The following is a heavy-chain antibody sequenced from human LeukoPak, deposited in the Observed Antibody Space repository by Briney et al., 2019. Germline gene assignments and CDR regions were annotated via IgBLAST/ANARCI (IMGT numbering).Heavy chain of an antibody. CDR2: ISGSGGST. Sequence: GGSLRLSWAAPGFTFAGYAMTGAGQAAGKGLGWFSAISGSGGSTYYADSVKGRFTISRDNSKNTLYLQMNSLRAEDTAVYYCAKDRYDFWSAGFDYWGQGTLVTVSS. D-gene: IGHD3-3*01. CDR1: GFTFAGYA. J-gene: IGHJ4*02. V-gene: IGHV3-23*01. CDR3: AKDRYDFWSAGFDY.